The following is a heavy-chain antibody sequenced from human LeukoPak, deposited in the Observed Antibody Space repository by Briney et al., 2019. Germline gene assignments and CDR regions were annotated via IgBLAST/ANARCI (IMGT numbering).Heavy chain of an antibody. D-gene: IGHD2-21*02. CDR2: IYHTGST. Sequence: SETLSLTCAVSGASISGSGYYWGWIHQPPGMELQWIGNIYHTGSTYYNASLQSRVTISIDTSKNQFSLRLNSVTAADTAMYYCAKSDGYGLIDYWGQGTLVTVSS. CDR3: AKSDGYGLIDY. J-gene: IGHJ4*02. CDR1: GASISGSGYY. V-gene: IGHV4-39*01.